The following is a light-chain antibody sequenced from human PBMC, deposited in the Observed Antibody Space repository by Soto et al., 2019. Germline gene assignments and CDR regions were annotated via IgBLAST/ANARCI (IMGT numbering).Light chain of an antibody. V-gene: IGKV3-11*01. CDR2: DAS. Sequence: IELTQCPVTLSLSQGERATLSCRASQNINNFLAWYQQKPGQAPRLLIYDASNRATGIPARFSGSGSGTDFTLTISSLDPEDSAVYYCQQRSNWPTFGQGTLLENK. CDR1: QNINNF. J-gene: IGKJ5*01. CDR3: QQRSNWPT.